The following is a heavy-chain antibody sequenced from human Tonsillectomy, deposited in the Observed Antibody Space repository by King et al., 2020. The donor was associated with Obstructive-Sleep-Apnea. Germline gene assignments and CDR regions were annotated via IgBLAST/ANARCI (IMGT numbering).Heavy chain of an antibody. Sequence: QLQESGPGLVKPSETLSLTCTVSAGSFSSSIYYWGWIRQPPGKGLEGIGTIYYSGITYYNPYFNNRVTISFDTSKDQFSLKLNSVTAADTAVYYGARLRPTYWYFDLWGRGTLVTVSS. J-gene: IGHJ2*01. CDR1: AGSFSSSIYY. CDR3: ARLRPTYWYFDL. CDR2: IYYSGIT. D-gene: IGHD4-17*01. V-gene: IGHV4-39*07.